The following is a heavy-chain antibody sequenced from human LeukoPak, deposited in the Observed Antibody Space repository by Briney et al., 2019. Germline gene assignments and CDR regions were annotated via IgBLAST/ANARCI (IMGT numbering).Heavy chain of an antibody. CDR1: GYTFTSYG. CDR3: ARRWAYCGGDCVEGFDY. V-gene: IGHV1-69*13. D-gene: IGHD2-21*02. Sequence: SVKVSCKASGYTFTSYGISWVRQAPGQGLEWMGGIIPIFGTANYAQKFQGRVTITADESTSTAYMELSSLRSEDTAVYYCARRWAYCGGDCVEGFDYWGQGTLVTVSS. CDR2: IIPIFGTA. J-gene: IGHJ4*02.